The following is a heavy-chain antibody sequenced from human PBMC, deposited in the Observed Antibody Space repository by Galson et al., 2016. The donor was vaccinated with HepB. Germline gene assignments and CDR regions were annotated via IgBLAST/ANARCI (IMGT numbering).Heavy chain of an antibody. CDR3: TKGGLSNGWADY. CDR2: ISATDGGT. D-gene: IGHD6-19*01. J-gene: IGHJ4*02. CDR1: GFSFSRFW. Sequence: SLRLSCATSGFSFSRFWMNWVRQAPGKGLEWVSSISATDGGTYYAASVKGRFTISRDFSNDTLYLQMNTLRAEDTGLYYCTKGGLSNGWADYWGQGTLVTVSS. V-gene: IGHV3-23*01.